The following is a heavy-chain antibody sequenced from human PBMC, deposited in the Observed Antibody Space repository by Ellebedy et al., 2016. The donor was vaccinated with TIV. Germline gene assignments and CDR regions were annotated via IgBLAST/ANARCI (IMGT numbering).Heavy chain of an antibody. CDR2: SYYSGST. CDR3: ARGPTYYDFWSGSPIDY. D-gene: IGHD3-3*01. J-gene: IGHJ4*02. Sequence: SETLSLTCTVSGGSSSSYYWSWIRQTPGKGLEWIGYSYYSGSTNYNPSLKSRVTISVDTSMNQFSLKLSSVTAADTAVYYCARGPTYYDFWSGSPIDYWGQGTLVTVSS. V-gene: IGHV4-59*08. CDR1: GGSSSSYY.